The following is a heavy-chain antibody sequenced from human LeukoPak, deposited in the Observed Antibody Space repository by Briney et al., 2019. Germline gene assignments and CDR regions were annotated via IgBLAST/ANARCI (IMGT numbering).Heavy chain of an antibody. V-gene: IGHV1-2*02. CDR3: ARDAAGYDLGVDY. J-gene: IGHJ4*02. CDR1: GYTFTGYY. D-gene: IGHD5-12*01. Sequence: GASEKVSCKASGYTFTGYYMHWVRQAPGQGLEWMGWINPNSGGTNYAQKFQGRVTMTRDTSIGTAYMELSRLRSDDTAVYYCARDAAGYDLGVDYWGQGTLVTVSS. CDR2: INPNSGGT.